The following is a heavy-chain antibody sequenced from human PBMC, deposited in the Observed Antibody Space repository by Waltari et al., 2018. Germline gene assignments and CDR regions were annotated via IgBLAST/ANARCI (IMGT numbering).Heavy chain of an antibody. CDR2: IYSGGTT. V-gene: IGHV3-66*01. Sequence: EVQLVESGGDLVQPGGSLRLSCAASGFTVSNNYMSWVRQAPGKGLGWVSRIYSGGTTYYADSVKGRFTISRDKSNNTLYLQMNSLRAEDTSVYYCSTRHYWGQGTLVTVSS. CDR3: STRHY. J-gene: IGHJ4*02. CDR1: GFTVSNNY.